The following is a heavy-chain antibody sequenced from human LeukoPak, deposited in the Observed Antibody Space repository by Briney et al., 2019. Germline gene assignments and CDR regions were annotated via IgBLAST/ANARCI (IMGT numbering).Heavy chain of an antibody. CDR1: GGSISSYY. J-gene: IGHJ4*02. CDR3: ARGILGSGWLYFDY. Sequence: SETLSLTCTVSGGSISSYYWSWIRQPPGKGLEWIGYIYYSGSTNYNPSLKSRVTISVDTSKNQFSLKLSSVTAADTAVYYCARGILGSGWLYFDYWGQGPVVTVSS. V-gene: IGHV4-59*08. D-gene: IGHD6-19*01. CDR2: IYYSGST.